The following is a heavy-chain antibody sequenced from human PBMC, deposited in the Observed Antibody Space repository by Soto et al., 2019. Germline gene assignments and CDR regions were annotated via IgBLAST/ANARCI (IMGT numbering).Heavy chain of an antibody. CDR3: ASDYDFWSGYYSS. Sequence: SETLSLTCTVSGGSISSVGYYWSWIRQHPGKGLEWIGYIYYSGSTYYNPSLKSRVTISVDTSKNQFSLKLSSVTAADTAVYYCASDYDFWSGYYSSWGQGTRVTVAS. J-gene: IGHJ5*02. V-gene: IGHV4-31*03. CDR2: IYYSGST. CDR1: GGSISSVGYY. D-gene: IGHD3-3*01.